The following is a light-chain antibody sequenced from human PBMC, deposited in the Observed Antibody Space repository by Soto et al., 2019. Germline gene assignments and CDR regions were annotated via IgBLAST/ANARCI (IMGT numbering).Light chain of an antibody. V-gene: IGLV2-14*01. CDR3: SSYTSSSNPGV. J-gene: IGLJ3*02. Sequence: QSALTQPASVSGSPGQSITISCTGTSSDVGGYNYVSWYQQHPGKAPKLMIYEVSNRPSGVSNRFSGSKSGNTASLTISGLQAEDEADYYCSSYTSSSNPGVFGGGTKVTVL. CDR2: EVS. CDR1: SSDVGGYNY.